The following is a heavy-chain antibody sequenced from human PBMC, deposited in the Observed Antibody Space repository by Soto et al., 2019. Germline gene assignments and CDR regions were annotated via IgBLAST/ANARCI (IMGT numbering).Heavy chain of an antibody. CDR1: GYSFTSYW. V-gene: IGHV5-10-1*01. CDR3: ARRAVATIYYYGMDV. Sequence: GESLKISCKGSGYSFTSYWISWVRQMPGKGLEWMGRIDPSDSYTNYSPSFQGHVTISADKSISTAYLQWSSRKASDTAMYYCARRAVATIYYYGMDVWGQGTTVTVSS. D-gene: IGHD5-12*01. J-gene: IGHJ6*02. CDR2: IDPSDSYT.